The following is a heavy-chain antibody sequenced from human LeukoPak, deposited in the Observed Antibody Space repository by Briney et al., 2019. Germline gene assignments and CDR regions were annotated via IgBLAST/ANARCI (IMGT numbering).Heavy chain of an antibody. V-gene: IGHV4-39*07. CDR3: AGEYSSSPGY. D-gene: IGHD3-22*01. Sequence: SETLSLTCTVSGGSISSSSYYWDWIRQPPGKGLEWIGSIYYSGSTYYNPSLKSRVTISVDTSKNQFSLKLNSVTAADTAVYYCAGEYSSSPGYWGQGALVTVSS. CDR1: GGSISSSSYY. J-gene: IGHJ4*02. CDR2: IYYSGST.